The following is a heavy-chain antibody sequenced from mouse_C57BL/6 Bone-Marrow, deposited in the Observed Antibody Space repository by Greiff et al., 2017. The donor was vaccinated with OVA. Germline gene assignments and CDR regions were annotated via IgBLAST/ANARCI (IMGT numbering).Heavy chain of an antibody. Sequence: VQLQQPGAELVMPGASVKLSCKASGYTFTSYWMHWVKQRPGQGLEWIGELDPSDSYTNYNQKFKGKSTLTVDKSSSTAYMQLSSLTSEDSAVYYCARLGVTTSFDYWGQGTTLTVSS. CDR3: ARLGVTTSFDY. J-gene: IGHJ2*01. CDR1: GYTFTSYW. CDR2: LDPSDSYT. D-gene: IGHD2-2*01. V-gene: IGHV1-69*01.